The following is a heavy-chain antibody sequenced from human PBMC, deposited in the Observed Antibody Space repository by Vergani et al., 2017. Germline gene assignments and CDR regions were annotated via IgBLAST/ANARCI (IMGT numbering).Heavy chain of an antibody. Sequence: QVQLQQWGGGLLKPSETLSLTCVVNGGSFTSYHWTWIRQSPGGGLGWVGDIAPTGRPHYNPSLKSRPTMSVDKSRTQFSLTLNSVTATDTAIYFCARVNTETNGHLYSYSSTDVWGEGTAVTVS. CDR3: ARVNTETNGHLYSYSSTDV. J-gene: IGHJ6*03. CDR1: GGSFTSYH. D-gene: IGHD4-11*01. V-gene: IGHV4-34*01. CDR2: IAPTGRP.